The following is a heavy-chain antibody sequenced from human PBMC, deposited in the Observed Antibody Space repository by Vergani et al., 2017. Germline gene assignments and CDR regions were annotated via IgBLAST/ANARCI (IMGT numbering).Heavy chain of an antibody. J-gene: IGHJ6*02. CDR1: GYTFSSYG. Sequence: QVQLVQSGAEVKKPGASVKVSCKASGYTFSSYGISWVRQAPGQGLEWMGWISSDNGNTNYAQKLQGRVTITTETSTSTAYMELRSLRSDDTAVYYCARVASSPNGMDVWGQGTTVTVSS. D-gene: IGHD2-2*01. V-gene: IGHV1-18*01. CDR2: ISSDNGNT. CDR3: ARVASSPNGMDV.